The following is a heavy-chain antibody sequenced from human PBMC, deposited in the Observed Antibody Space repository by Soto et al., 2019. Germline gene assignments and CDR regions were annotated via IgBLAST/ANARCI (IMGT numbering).Heavy chain of an antibody. CDR3: ARGRGGHCSGGKCNRWLDP. D-gene: IGHD2-15*01. Sequence: QEQLVQSGAEVKKPGASVKVSCKAPGATFRKYETIWVRQTSGQGLEWMGWMNPYTGDTVYSQRLQGRVTLSRDTAISTAYMELISLRYEDTGVYYCARGRGGHCSGGKCNRWLDPWGQGTLVTVSS. J-gene: IGHJ5*02. V-gene: IGHV1-8*01. CDR1: GATFRKYE. CDR2: MNPYTGDT.